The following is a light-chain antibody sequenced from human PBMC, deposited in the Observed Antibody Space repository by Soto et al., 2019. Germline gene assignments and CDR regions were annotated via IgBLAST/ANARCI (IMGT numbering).Light chain of an antibody. CDR1: SSDVGAYNY. V-gene: IGLV2-14*03. CDR2: DVS. J-gene: IGLJ2*01. CDR3: SSYTTTSTLV. Sequence: QSVLTQPASVSGSPGQSITISCTGTSSDVGAYNYVSWYQHHPGKAPKLVLYDVSNRPSGVSNRFSGSKSGNTASLTISGLQAEDEANYYCSSYTTTSTLVFGGGTQLTVL.